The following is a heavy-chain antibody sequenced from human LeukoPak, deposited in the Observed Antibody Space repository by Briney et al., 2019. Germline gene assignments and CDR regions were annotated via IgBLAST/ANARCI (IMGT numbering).Heavy chain of an antibody. J-gene: IGHJ4*02. CDR2: INAGNGNT. CDR1: GYTFTSYA. V-gene: IGHV1-3*01. Sequence: ASVKVSCKASGYTFTSYAMHWVRQAPGQRLEWMGWINAGNGNTRYSQKFQGRVTITRDTSASTAYMELSSLRSEDTAVYYCARAPTYYDILTGPWGQGTLVTVSS. CDR3: ARAPTYYDILTGP. D-gene: IGHD3-9*01.